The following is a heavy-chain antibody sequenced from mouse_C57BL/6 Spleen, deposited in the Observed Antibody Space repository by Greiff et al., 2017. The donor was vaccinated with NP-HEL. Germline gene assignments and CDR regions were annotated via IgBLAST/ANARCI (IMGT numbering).Heavy chain of an antibody. CDR1: GFTFSSYG. V-gene: IGHV5-6*01. D-gene: IGHD3-3*01. CDR3: ARHRGDKGLFDY. Sequence: DVHLVESGGDLVKPGGSLKLSCAASGFTFSSYGMSWVRQTPDKRLEWVATISSGGSYTYYPDSVKGRFTISRDNAKNTLYLQMSSLKSEDTAMYYCARHRGDKGLFDYWGQGTTLTVSS. CDR2: ISSGGSYT. J-gene: IGHJ2*01.